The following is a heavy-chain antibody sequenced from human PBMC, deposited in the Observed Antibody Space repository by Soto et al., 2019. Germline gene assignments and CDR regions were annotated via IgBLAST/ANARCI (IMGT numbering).Heavy chain of an antibody. CDR1: GFTFDEFA. V-gene: IGHV3-9*01. CDR3: AKVVTRASLVPVFDQ. D-gene: IGHD2-21*02. Sequence: EVHLVESGGGLVQPGRSLRLSCVGSGFTFDEFAIHWVRQAPGKGLEWVSGISWDSGSINYADSVRGRFTISRDNAKKSLYLHMTRLGSEDTAFYYCAKVVTRASLVPVFDQWGQGALVSVSS. J-gene: IGHJ4*02. CDR2: ISWDSGSI.